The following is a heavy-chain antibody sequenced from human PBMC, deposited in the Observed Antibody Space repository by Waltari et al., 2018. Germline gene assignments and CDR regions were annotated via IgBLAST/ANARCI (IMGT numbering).Heavy chain of an antibody. Sequence: QVQLQESGPGLVKPSETLSLTCTVSGGSISSYYWSWIRQPAGKGLEWIGRIYTSGSTNYKPSLKSRVTMSVDTSKNQFSLKLSSVTAADTAVYYCASSSPYYYDSSGHGRAFDIWGQGTMVTVSS. CDR2: IYTSGST. CDR3: ASSSPYYYDSSGHGRAFDI. D-gene: IGHD3-22*01. V-gene: IGHV4-4*07. J-gene: IGHJ3*02. CDR1: GGSISSYY.